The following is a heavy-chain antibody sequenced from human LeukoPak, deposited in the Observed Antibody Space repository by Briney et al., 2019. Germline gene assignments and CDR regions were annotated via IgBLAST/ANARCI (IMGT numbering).Heavy chain of an antibody. CDR3: ASRYCSSTSCYDDFDY. CDR1: GFTFSSYA. V-gene: IGHV3-23*01. CDR2: ISGSGGST. Sequence: PGGSLRLSCAASGFTFSSYAMSWVRQAPGKGLEWVSAISGSGGSTYYADSVKGRFTISRDNSKNTLYLQMNSLRAEDTAVYYCASRYCSSTSCYDDFDYWGQGTLVTVSS. J-gene: IGHJ4*02. D-gene: IGHD2-2*01.